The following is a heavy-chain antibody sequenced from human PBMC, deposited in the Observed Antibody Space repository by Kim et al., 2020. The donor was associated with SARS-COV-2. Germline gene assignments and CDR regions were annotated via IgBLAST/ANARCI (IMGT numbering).Heavy chain of an antibody. J-gene: IGHJ6*02. CDR3: ASTFWSGYRNYHYYGMDV. V-gene: IGHV4-4*02. CDR1: GGSISSSNW. D-gene: IGHD3-3*01. Sequence: SETLSLTCAVSGGSISSSNWWSWVRQPPGKGLEWIGEIYHSGSTNYNPSLKSRVTISVDKSKNQFSLKLSSVTAADTAVYYCASTFWSGYRNYHYYGMDVWGQGTTVTVSS. CDR2: IYHSGST.